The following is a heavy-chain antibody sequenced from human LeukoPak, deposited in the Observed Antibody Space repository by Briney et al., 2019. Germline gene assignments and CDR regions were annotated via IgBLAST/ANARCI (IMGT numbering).Heavy chain of an antibody. CDR2: ISGNSGST. V-gene: IGHV3-23*01. CDR1: GFTFSNAW. D-gene: IGHD1-26*01. J-gene: IGHJ4*02. Sequence: GGSLRLSCAASGFTFSNAWMSWVRQAPGKGLEWVSSISGNSGSTYYADSVKGRFTISRDNSKNTVYLQMNSLRAEDTAVYYCAKVSAWAMVGATYFDYWGQGTLVTVSS. CDR3: AKVSAWAMVGATYFDY.